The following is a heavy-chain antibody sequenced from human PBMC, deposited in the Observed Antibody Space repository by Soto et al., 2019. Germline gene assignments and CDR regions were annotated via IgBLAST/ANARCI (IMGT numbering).Heavy chain of an antibody. V-gene: IGHV1-69*13. J-gene: IGHJ6*02. CDR2: IIPIFGTA. CDR1: GGTFSSYA. Sequence: VKVSCKASGGTFSSYAISWVRQAPGQGLEWMGGIIPIFGTANYAQKFQGRVTITADESTSTAYMELSSLRSEDTAVYYCARERLGYCSGGSCYNPYYYYGMDVWGQGTTVTVSS. CDR3: ARERLGYCSGGSCYNPYYYYGMDV. D-gene: IGHD2-15*01.